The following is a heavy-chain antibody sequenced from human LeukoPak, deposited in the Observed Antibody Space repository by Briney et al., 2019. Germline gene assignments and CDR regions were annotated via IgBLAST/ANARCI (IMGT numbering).Heavy chain of an antibody. J-gene: IGHJ6*03. CDR3: ARAGGSRYNYYYYMDV. CDR2: IIPIFGTA. CDR1: GGTFSSYA. D-gene: IGHD6-13*01. V-gene: IGHV1-69*13. Sequence: ASVKVSCKASGGTFSSYAISWVRQAPGQGLEWMGGIIPIFGTANYAQKFQGRVTITADESTSTAYMELSSLRSEDTAVYYCARAGGSRYNYYYYMDVWGKGTAVTVSS.